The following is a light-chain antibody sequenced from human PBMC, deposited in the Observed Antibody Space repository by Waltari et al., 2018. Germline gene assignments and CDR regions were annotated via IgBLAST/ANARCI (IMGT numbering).Light chain of an antibody. Sequence: EIVMTHSPVTLSVSPGERATLSCRANQSISNNLACDPQKPGQSPRLLIHGASTRATGIPARFSGSGSGTDFTLTISSLQSEDFAVYFCQQYNTWPTFGGGTKVEIK. CDR2: GAS. J-gene: IGKJ4*01. CDR3: QQYNTWPT. CDR1: QSISNN. V-gene: IGKV3-15*01.